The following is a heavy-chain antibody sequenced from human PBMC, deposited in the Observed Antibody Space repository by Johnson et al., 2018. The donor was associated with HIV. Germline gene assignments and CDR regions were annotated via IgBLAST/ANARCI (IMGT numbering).Heavy chain of an antibody. CDR1: GFSVSGNY. CDR2: IYVGGNT. V-gene: IGHV3-53*01. D-gene: IGHD3-22*01. J-gene: IGHJ3*01. Sequence: VQLVESGGVVVQPGGSLRVSCAASGFSVSGNYMSWVRQAPGKGLEWVSSIYVGGNTYSADSVKGRFTISRDNSENTLYLQMNRLRAEDTAVYYCARAYYDSRGYYPHAFHVWGQGTVVTVS. CDR3: ARAYYDSRGYYPHAFHV.